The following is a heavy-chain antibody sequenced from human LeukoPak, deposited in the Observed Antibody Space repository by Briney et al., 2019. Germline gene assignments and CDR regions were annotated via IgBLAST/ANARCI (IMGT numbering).Heavy chain of an antibody. V-gene: IGHV4-39*01. CDR2: IYYTGST. CDR3: ARQPRYGPFDY. D-gene: IGHD5-18*01. Sequence: SETLSLTCTVSGDPISSGLYYWAWIRQPPGKGLEWIGTIYYTGSTYYNPSLKSRVTISIDTSKNQFSLKLSSVTAADTAVYYCARQPRYGPFDYWGQGTLVTVSS. J-gene: IGHJ4*02. CDR1: GDPISSGLYY.